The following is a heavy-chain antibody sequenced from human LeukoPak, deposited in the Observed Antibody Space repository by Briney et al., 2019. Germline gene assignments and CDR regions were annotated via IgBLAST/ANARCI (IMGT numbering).Heavy chain of an antibody. V-gene: IGHV4-31*03. CDR1: GGSISSGGYY. Sequence: TPSQTLSLTCTVSGGSISSGGYYWSWIRQHPGKGLEWIGYIYYSGSTYYNPSLKSRVTISVDTSKNQFSLKLSSVTAADTAVYYCARLSRDSIVVVGPWGQGTLVTVSS. CDR2: IYYSGST. CDR3: ARLSRDSIVVVGP. D-gene: IGHD2-15*01. J-gene: IGHJ5*02.